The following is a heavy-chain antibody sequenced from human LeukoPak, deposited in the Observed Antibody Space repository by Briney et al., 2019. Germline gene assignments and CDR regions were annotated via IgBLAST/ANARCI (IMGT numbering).Heavy chain of an antibody. D-gene: IGHD4-17*01. V-gene: IGHV1-69*05. J-gene: IGHJ4*02. CDR3: ARSEGESYGDYVYYY. CDR1: GGTFSSYA. Sequence: SVTVSCKASGGTFSSYAISWVRQAPGQGLEWMGGIIPIFGTANYAQKFQGRVTITTDESTSTAYMELSSLRSEDTAVYYCARSEGESYGDYVYYYWGQGTLVTVAS. CDR2: IIPIFGTA.